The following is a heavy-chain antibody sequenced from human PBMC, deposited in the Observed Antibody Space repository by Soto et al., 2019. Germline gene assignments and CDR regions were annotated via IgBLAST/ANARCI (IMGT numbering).Heavy chain of an antibody. V-gene: IGHV3-21*01. D-gene: IGHD3-22*01. J-gene: IGHJ4*02. CDR3: ARVVYYDSSGYNY. Sequence: EVQLVESGGGLVKPGGSLRLSCAASGFTFSSYSMNWVRQAPGKGLEWVASISGSSDYIFYADSVKGRFTISRDNAKNSLSLQMNSLRAEDTAVYYCARVVYYDSSGYNYWGQGTLVTVSS. CDR2: ISGSSDYI. CDR1: GFTFSSYS.